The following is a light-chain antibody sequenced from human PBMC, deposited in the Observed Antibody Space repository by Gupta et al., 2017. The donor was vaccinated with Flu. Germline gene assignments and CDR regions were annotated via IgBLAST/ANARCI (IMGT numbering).Light chain of an antibody. CDR2: DAS. J-gene: IGKJ5*01. CDR1: QSVSSY. CDR3: QQRSNWPIT. Sequence: PATLSLSPGERATRSCRASQSVSSYLAWYQQKPGQAPRLLIYDASNRATGIPARFSGSGSGTDFTLTISSLEPEDFAVYYCQQRSNWPITFGQGTRMEIK. V-gene: IGKV3-11*01.